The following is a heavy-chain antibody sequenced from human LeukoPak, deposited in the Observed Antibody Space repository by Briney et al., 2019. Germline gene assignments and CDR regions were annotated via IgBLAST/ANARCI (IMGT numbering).Heavy chain of an antibody. Sequence: GGSLRLSCAASGFTFSSYGMSWVRQAPGKGLEWVPFITTSGATTSYADSVKGRFTISRDNPRNTLYMQMNSLRDEDTALYYCAIMHGYYDGSGYWVQWGQGTLVTVSS. CDR3: AIMHGYYDGSGYWVQ. CDR1: GFTFSSYG. J-gene: IGHJ4*02. V-gene: IGHV3-23*01. CDR2: ITTSGATT. D-gene: IGHD3-22*01.